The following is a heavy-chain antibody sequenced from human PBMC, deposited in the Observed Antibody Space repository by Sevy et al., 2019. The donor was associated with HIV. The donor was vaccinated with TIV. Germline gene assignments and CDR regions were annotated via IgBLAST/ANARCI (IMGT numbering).Heavy chain of an antibody. J-gene: IGHJ4*02. D-gene: IGHD3-9*01. CDR1: GYTFTSYG. CDR3: ARAGYYSGFYDILTGLDY. Sequence: ASVKVSCKASGYTFTSYGISWARQAPGQGLEWMGWISVYNGNTNYAQKLQARVTMTTDTSTSTAYMELGSLRSDDTAVYYCARAGYYSGFYDILTGLDYWGQGTLVTVSS. V-gene: IGHV1-18*01. CDR2: ISVYNGNT.